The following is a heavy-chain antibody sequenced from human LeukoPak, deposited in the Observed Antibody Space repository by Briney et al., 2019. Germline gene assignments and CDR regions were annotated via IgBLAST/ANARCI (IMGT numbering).Heavy chain of an antibody. Sequence: PGGSLRLSCAASGFTFSSYGMHWVRQAPGKGLEWVAVISYDGSNKYYADSVKGPFTISRDNSKNTLYLQMNSLRAEDTAVYYCAKAPIGYTIFGVRDSYFDYWGQGTLVTVSS. CDR2: ISYDGSNK. CDR3: AKAPIGYTIFGVRDSYFDY. D-gene: IGHD3-3*01. V-gene: IGHV3-30*18. CDR1: GFTFSSYG. J-gene: IGHJ4*02.